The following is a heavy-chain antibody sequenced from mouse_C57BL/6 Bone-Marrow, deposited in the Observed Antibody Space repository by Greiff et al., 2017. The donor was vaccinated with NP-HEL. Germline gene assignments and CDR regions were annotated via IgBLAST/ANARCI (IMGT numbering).Heavy chain of an antibody. J-gene: IGHJ3*01. D-gene: IGHD4-1*01. Sequence: VQLQQPGAELVRPGSSVKLSCKASGYTFTSYWMHWVKQRPIQGLEWIGNIDPSDSETHYNQKFKDKATLTVDKSSSTAYMQLSSLTSEDSAVYYCARLDWDEIAYWGQGTLVTVSA. CDR1: GYTFTSYW. CDR2: IDPSDSET. CDR3: ARLDWDEIAY. V-gene: IGHV1-52*01.